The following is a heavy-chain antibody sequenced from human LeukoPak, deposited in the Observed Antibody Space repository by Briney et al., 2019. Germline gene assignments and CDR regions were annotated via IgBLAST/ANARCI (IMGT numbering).Heavy chain of an antibody. J-gene: IGHJ4*02. Sequence: SVKVSCKASGGTFSSYAISWVRQAPGQGLEWMGGIIPIFGTANYAQKFQGRVTITADESTSTAYMELSSLRSEDTAVYYCARVIRSGYSGYDEGSVWGQGTLVTVSS. CDR2: IIPIFGTA. CDR1: GGTFSSYA. D-gene: IGHD5-12*01. CDR3: ARVIRSGYSGYDEGSV. V-gene: IGHV1-69*13.